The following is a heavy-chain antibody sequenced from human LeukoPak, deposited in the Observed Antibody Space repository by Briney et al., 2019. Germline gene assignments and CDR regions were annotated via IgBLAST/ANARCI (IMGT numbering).Heavy chain of an antibody. J-gene: IGHJ4*02. CDR1: GFTFSSYG. D-gene: IGHD3-22*01. CDR2: ISYDRSNK. CDR3: AKLDYYDSSGYSDPDY. Sequence: GRSLRLSCAASGFTFSSYGMHWVRQAPGKGLEWVAVISYDRSNKYYADSVKGRFTISRDNSKNTLYLQMNSLRAEDTAVYYCAKLDYYDSSGYSDPDYWGQGTLVTVSS. V-gene: IGHV3-30*18.